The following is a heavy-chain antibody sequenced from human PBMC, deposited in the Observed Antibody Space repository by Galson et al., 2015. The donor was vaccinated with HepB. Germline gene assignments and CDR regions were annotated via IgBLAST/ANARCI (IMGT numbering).Heavy chain of an antibody. D-gene: IGHD4-17*01. CDR1: GYTLTELS. CDR2: FDPEDGET. V-gene: IGHV1-24*01. J-gene: IGHJ4*02. CDR3: ATRVGGFHGDYAAGFDY. Sequence: SVKVSCKVSGYTLTELSMHWVRQAPGKGLEWMGGFDPEDGETIYAQKFQGRVTMTEDTSTDTAYMELSSLRSEDTAVYYCATRVGGFHGDYAAGFDYWGQGTLVTVSS.